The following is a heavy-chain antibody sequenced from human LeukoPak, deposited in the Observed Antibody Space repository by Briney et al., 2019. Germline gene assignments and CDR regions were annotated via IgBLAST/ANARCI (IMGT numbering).Heavy chain of an antibody. V-gene: IGHV4-4*07. J-gene: IGHJ3*02. D-gene: IGHD3-22*01. CDR1: GGSISSYY. Sequence: SETLSLTCTVSGGSISSYYWSWIRQPAGKGLEWIGRIYTSGSTNYNPSLKSRVTMSVDTSKNQFSLKLSSVTTADTAVYYCARDRYYYDSSGDAFDIWGQGTMVTVSS. CDR2: IYTSGST. CDR3: ARDRYYYDSSGDAFDI.